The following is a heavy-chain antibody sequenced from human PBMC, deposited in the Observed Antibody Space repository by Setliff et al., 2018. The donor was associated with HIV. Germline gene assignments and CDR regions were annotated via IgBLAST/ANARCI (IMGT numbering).Heavy chain of an antibody. CDR1: GGSFSGYH. Sequence: SETLSLTCAVYGGSFSGYHLNWIRQPPGKGLEWIGEINHSGRTNYNPSLKSRVTISVDTSKNQFSLKLRSVTAADTAMYYCARVSITYWYSIPTFYYYYMDVWGKGTKVTVSS. CDR2: INHSGRT. D-gene: IGHD2-15*01. CDR3: ARVSITYWYSIPTFYYYYMDV. V-gene: IGHV4-34*01. J-gene: IGHJ6*03.